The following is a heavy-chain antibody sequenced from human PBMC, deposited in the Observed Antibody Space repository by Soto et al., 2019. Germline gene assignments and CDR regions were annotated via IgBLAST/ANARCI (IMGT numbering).Heavy chain of an antibody. D-gene: IGHD2-15*01. CDR3: ARARWYDAFDV. V-gene: IGHV4-38-2*01. CDR1: GFFISSGNY. J-gene: IGHJ3*01. Sequence: WETLSLTCAVSGFFISSGNYWGWIRKPPGKGLEWIGSIFHGGNTYYNPSLKSRVTISVDMSKNQFSLKLNSVTAADTAVYYCARARWYDAFDVWGQGTVVTVSS. CDR2: IFHGGNT.